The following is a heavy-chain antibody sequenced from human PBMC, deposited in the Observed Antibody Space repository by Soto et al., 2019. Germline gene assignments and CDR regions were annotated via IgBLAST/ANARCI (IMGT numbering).Heavy chain of an antibody. CDR2: IIPNFGTA. V-gene: IGHV1-69*13. Sequence: SVKVSCKASGYTFTSYGISWVRQAPGQGLEWMGGIIPNFGTANYAQKFQGRVTITADESTSTAYMELSSLRSEDTAVYYCARDFYGDSSGWGQGTLVTVSS. CDR3: ARDFYGDSSG. D-gene: IGHD3-22*01. CDR1: GYTFTSYG. J-gene: IGHJ4*02.